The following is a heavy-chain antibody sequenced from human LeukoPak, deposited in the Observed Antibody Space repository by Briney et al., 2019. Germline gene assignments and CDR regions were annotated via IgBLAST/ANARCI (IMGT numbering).Heavy chain of an antibody. CDR3: ARAGYSSGWYGQGFYGMDV. CDR2: IYYSGST. Sequence: SETLSLTCTVSGGSVSSGSYYWSWIRQPPGKGLEWIGYIYYSGSTNYNPSLKSRVTISVDTSKNQFSLKLSSVTAADTAVYYCARAGYSSGWYGQGFYGMDVWGQGTTVTVSS. D-gene: IGHD6-19*01. J-gene: IGHJ6*02. V-gene: IGHV4-61*01. CDR1: GGSVSSGSYY.